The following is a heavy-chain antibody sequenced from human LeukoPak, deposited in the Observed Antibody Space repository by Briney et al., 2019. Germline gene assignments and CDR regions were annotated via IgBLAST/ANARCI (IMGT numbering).Heavy chain of an antibody. CDR1: GFTFSSYS. D-gene: IGHD3-22*01. Sequence: GGSLRLSCAASGFTFSSYSMNWVRQAPGKGLEWVSYISSSSSTIYYADSVKGRFTISRDNAKNSLYLQMNSLRDEDTAVYYCARDLTAFHYYDSSGYYGAFDIWGQGTMVTVSS. V-gene: IGHV3-48*02. CDR3: ARDLTAFHYYDSSGYYGAFDI. J-gene: IGHJ3*02. CDR2: ISSSSSTI.